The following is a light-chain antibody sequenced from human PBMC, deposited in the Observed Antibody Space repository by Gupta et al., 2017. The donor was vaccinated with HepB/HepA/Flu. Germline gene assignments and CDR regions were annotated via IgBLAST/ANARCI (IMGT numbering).Light chain of an antibody. J-gene: IGKJ1*01. CDR1: QSVSSN. CDR2: GAS. V-gene: IGKV3-15*01. Sequence: EIVMTQSPATLSVYPGERATLSCRASQSVSSNLAWYQQKPGQAPRLIIYGASTRAPGIPARFSGSGEKKEFTRTSSILQYEDCDGYYEQYDNNPRTVGQGTKVEIK. CDR3: QYDNNPRT.